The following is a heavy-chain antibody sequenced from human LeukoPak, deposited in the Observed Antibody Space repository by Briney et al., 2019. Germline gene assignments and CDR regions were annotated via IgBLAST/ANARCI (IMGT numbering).Heavy chain of an antibody. V-gene: IGHV3-23*01. CDR3: AKAISVGATTDAAD. J-gene: IGHJ4*02. D-gene: IGHD1-26*01. CDR1: GFSFSTYS. CDR2: ISDNGDIT. Sequence: PGGSLRLSCVASGFSFSTYSMSWVRQTPEKGLEWVSVISDNGDITKYADSVRGRFTMSRDNSKNTLYLQMNSLRAEDTAVYYCAKAISVGATTDAADWGQGTLVTVSS.